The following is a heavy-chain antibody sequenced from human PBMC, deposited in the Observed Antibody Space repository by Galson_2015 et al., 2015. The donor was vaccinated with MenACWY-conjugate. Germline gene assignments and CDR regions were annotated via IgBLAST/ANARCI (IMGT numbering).Heavy chain of an antibody. D-gene: IGHD3-10*01. Sequence: TLSLTCTVSGGSIRIGGYYWSWIRQHPGKGLEWIGFIYYSGSTYHNPSLKGRLTMSVDTSRNQFSMDLRSVTAADTAAYYCARKSGSGSYYEASFDYWGQGTLVTVSS. CDR1: GGSIRIGGYY. CDR3: ARKSGSGSYYEASFDY. J-gene: IGHJ4*02. V-gene: IGHV4-31*03. CDR2: IYYSGST.